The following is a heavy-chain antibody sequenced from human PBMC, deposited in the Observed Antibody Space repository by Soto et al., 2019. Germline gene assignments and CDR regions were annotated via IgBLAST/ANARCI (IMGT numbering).Heavy chain of an antibody. V-gene: IGHV4-39*01. CDR3: ASRGYYDILTGSDY. D-gene: IGHD3-9*01. CDR2: IYYSGST. CDR1: GGSISSSSYY. Sequence: SETLSLTCTVSGGSISSSSYYWGWIRQPPGKGLEWIGSIYYSGSTYYNPSLKSRVTISVDTSKNQFSLKLSSVTAADTAVYYCASRGYYDILTGSDYWGQGTLVTVSS. J-gene: IGHJ4*02.